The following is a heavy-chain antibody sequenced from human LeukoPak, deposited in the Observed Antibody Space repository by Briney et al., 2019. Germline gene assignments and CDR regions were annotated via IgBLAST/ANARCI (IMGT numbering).Heavy chain of an antibody. Sequence: GGSLRLSCAASGFTFDDYAMHWVRQAPGKGLEGVSGISWNSGSIGYADSVNGRFTISRDNAKNSLYLQMNSLRAEDTALYYCAKDSYGDLNYFDYWGQGTLVTVSS. V-gene: IGHV3-9*01. CDR1: GFTFDDYA. D-gene: IGHD4-17*01. J-gene: IGHJ4*02. CDR2: ISWNSGSI. CDR3: AKDSYGDLNYFDY.